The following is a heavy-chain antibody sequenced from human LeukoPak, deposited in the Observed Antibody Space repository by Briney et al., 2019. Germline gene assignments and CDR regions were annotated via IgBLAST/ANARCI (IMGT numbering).Heavy chain of an antibody. CDR3: ARDFAGIGAFDI. V-gene: IGHV3-66*01. Sequence: PGGSLRLSCAASGFTVSSIYMSWVRQAPGKGLEWVSVIYSGGSTYYADSVKGRFTIYRDNSKNTLYLQMNSLRAEDTAVYYCARDFAGIGAFDIWGQGTMVTVSS. D-gene: IGHD3-3*01. CDR1: GFTVSSIY. CDR2: IYSGGST. J-gene: IGHJ3*02.